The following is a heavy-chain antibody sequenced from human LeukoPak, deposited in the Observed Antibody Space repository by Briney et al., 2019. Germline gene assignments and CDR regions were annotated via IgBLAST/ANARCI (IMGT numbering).Heavy chain of an antibody. CDR2: INPSGGST. CDR3: ARRSRDGYNRFDY. V-gene: IGHV1-46*01. Sequence: ASVNVSCKASGYTFTSYYVQWVRHAPGQGPEWMGQINPSGGSTSYAQNFQGRVTMTRDTSTSTVYMELSSLRSEDTAVYYCARRSRDGYNRFDYWGQGTLVTVSS. CDR1: GYTFTSYY. J-gene: IGHJ4*02. D-gene: IGHD5-24*01.